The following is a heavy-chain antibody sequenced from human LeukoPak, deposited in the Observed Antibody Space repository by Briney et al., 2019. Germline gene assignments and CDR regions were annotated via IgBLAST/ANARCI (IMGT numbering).Heavy chain of an antibody. J-gene: IGHJ4*02. V-gene: IGHV3-30*09. CDR3: ARDPPVVTEYYFGY. CDR2: ISYDGSNK. D-gene: IGHD4-23*01. CDR1: GFTFSSYA. Sequence: GRSLRLSCAASGFTFSSYAMHWVRQAPGKGLEWVAVISYDGSNKYYADSVKGRFAISRDNSKNTLYLQMNSLRAEDTAVYYCARDPPVVTEYYFGYWGKGTLVTVSS.